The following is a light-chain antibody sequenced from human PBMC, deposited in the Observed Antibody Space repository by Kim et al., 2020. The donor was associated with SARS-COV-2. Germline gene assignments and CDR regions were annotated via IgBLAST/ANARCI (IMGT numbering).Light chain of an antibody. CDR2: GAS. Sequence: DSVGDRVTITCRASQEIRNDLGWYQQNPGRAPKRLIYGASSLQSGVPSRFSGSGSGTEFTLTISSVQPEDFATYFCLQHSTYPITFGQGTRLEIK. CDR3: LQHSTYPIT. J-gene: IGKJ5*01. V-gene: IGKV1-17*01. CDR1: QEIRND.